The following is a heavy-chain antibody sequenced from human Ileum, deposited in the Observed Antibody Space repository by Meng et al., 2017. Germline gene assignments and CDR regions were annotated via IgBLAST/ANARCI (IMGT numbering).Heavy chain of an antibody. CDR1: GDSVSSNSAA. V-gene: IGHV6-1*02. Sequence: VQLQQSGPGLVRPAQTPSLTCAISGDSVSSNSAAWNWIRQSPSRGLEWLGRTYYRSKWFNEYAVSVKSRITINPDTSENQFSLQLNSVTPEDAAVYYCARGGGSYYHFDYWGQGTLVTVSS. D-gene: IGHD1-26*01. J-gene: IGHJ4*02. CDR2: TYYRSKWFN. CDR3: ARGGGSYYHFDY.